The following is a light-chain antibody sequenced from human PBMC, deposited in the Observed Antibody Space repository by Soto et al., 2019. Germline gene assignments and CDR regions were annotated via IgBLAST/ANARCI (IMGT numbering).Light chain of an antibody. Sequence: QSALTQPRSVSGSPGQSVTVPCTGTSSDVGGYNYVSRYRQYPGEAPKLLIYDVTERLSGVPDRFSGSKSGNTASLTISGLQAEDEADYYCCSYAGGHIHYIIGTGTKVTVL. CDR3: CSYAGGHIHYI. V-gene: IGLV2-11*01. CDR2: DVT. CDR1: SSDVGGYNY. J-gene: IGLJ1*01.